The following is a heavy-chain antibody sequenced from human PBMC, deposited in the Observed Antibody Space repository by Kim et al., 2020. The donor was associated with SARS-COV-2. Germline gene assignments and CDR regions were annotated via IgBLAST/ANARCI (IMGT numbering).Heavy chain of an antibody. D-gene: IGHD3-10*01. J-gene: IGHJ4*02. V-gene: IGHV3-30*18. CDR1: GFTFSSYG. Sequence: GGSLRLSCAASGFTFSSYGMHWVRQAPGKGLEWVAVISYDGSNKYYADSVKGRFTISRDNSKNTLYLQMNSLRAEDTAVYYCAKNFGAWFGELFHYFDYWGQGTLVTVSS. CDR3: AKNFGAWFGELFHYFDY. CDR2: ISYDGSNK.